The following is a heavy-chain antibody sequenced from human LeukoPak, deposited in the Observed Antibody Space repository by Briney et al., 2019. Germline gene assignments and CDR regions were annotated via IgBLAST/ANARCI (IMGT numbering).Heavy chain of an antibody. J-gene: IGHJ4*02. CDR1: GGSISSYY. CDR2: IYYSGST. Sequence: PSETLSLTCTVSGGSISSYYWSWIRQPPGKGLEWIGYIYYSGSTNYNPSLKSRVTISVDTSKNQFSLKLSSVTAADTAVYYCARDRLAEYCSSTSCLDWGQGTLVTVSS. CDR3: ARDRLAEYCSSTSCLD. V-gene: IGHV4-59*12. D-gene: IGHD2-2*01.